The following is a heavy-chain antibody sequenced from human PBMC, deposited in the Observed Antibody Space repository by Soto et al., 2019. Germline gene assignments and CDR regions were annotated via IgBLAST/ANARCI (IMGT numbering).Heavy chain of an antibody. D-gene: IGHD1-1*01. CDR2: IYYSGST. CDR1: GGSISSSSYY. CDR3: ARLSKVPGTTIIWFDP. V-gene: IGHV4-39*01. Sequence: QLQLQESGPGLVKPSETLSLTCTVSGGSISSSSYYWGWIRQPPGKGLEWIGSIYYSGSTYYNPSLKSRVTISIDTSKNQFSLKLSSVTAADMAVYYCARLSKVPGTTIIWFDPWGQGTLVTVSS. J-gene: IGHJ5*02.